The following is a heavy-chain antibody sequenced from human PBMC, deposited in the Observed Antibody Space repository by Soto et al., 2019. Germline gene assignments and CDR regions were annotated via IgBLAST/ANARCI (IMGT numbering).Heavy chain of an antibody. V-gene: IGHV4-39*01. Sequence: QLQLQESGPGLVKPSETLSLTCTVSGGSISSSSYYWGWIRQPPGKGLEWIGSTSDSGRTYYNPLLKSRVTISRGASKNLCTLRSGSVAAADTAVYYCASPGGANDSSGYYWGYWGQGTLVTVSS. CDR1: GGSISSSSYY. J-gene: IGHJ4*02. CDR2: TSDSGRT. CDR3: ASPGGANDSSGYYWGY. D-gene: IGHD3-22*01.